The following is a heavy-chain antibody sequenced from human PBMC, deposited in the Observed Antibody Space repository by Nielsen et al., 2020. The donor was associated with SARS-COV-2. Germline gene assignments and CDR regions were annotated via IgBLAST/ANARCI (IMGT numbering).Heavy chain of an antibody. J-gene: IGHJ2*01. Sequence: GESLKISCAASGFTFISYKMNWVRQAPGKGLEWVSSIGSRGRSPYYSDSLTGRFTISRDNDQASLYLQMDSLTAEDTAIYFCARDYRGYFDLWGRGTLVTVSS. V-gene: IGHV3-21*01. D-gene: IGHD3-16*02. CDR1: GFTFISYK. CDR2: IGSRGRSP. CDR3: ARDYRGYFDL.